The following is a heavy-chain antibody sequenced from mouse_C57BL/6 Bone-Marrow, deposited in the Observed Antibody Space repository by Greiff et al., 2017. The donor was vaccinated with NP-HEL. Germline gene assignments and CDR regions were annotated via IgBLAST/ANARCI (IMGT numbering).Heavy chain of an antibody. Sequence: QVQLKQPGAELVMPGASVKLSCKASGYTFTSYWMHWVKQRPGQGLEWIGEIDPSDSYTNYNQKFKGKSTLTVDKSSSTAYMQLSSLTSEDSAVYYCARRVYDYDPFAYWGQGTLVTVSA. CDR3: ARRVYDYDPFAY. CDR1: GYTFTSYW. CDR2: IDPSDSYT. V-gene: IGHV1-69*01. D-gene: IGHD2-4*01. J-gene: IGHJ3*01.